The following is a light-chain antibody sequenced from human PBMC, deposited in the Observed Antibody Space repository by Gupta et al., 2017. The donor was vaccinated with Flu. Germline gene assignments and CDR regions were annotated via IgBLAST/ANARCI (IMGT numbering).Light chain of an antibody. Sequence: SVLQPPRSVSPAPGQKFTISCSRASSNIENNYVAWYQQLPGTAPKLLIYDNNKRPSGIPDRFSGSKSDTSATLGITGLQTGDEADYYCGTWDSSLSAGVFGGGTRLTVL. CDR2: DNN. J-gene: IGLJ3*02. CDR1: SSNIENNY. V-gene: IGLV1-51*01. CDR3: GTWDSSLSAGV.